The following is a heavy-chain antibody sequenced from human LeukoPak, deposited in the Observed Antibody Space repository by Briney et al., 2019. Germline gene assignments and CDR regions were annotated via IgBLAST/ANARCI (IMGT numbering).Heavy chain of an antibody. J-gene: IGHJ5*02. CDR2: IYYSGST. V-gene: IGHV4-59*12. D-gene: IGHD3-10*01. Sequence: PSETLSLTCTVSGGSISSYYWSWIRQPPGKGLEWIGYIYYSGSTNYNPSLKSRVTISVDTSKNQFSLKLSSVTAADTAVYYCARLYRRHYYGSGGQNWFDPWGQGTLVTVSS. CDR3: ARLYRRHYYGSGGQNWFDP. CDR1: GGSISSYY.